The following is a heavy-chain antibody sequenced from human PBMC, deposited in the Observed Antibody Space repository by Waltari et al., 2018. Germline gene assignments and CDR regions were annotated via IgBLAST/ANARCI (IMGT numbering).Heavy chain of an antibody. CDR3: AKHGVVVPAAIVGYYYYGMDV. CDR1: GFTFSSYA. V-gene: IGHV3-23*01. CDR2: ISGSGGST. Sequence: EVQLLESGGGLVQPGGSLRLSCAASGFTFSSYAMSWVRQAPGTGLGWVSAISGSGGSTYYADSVKGRFTISRDNSKNTLYLQMNSLRAEDTAVYYCAKHGVVVPAAIVGYYYYGMDVWGQGTTVTVSS. D-gene: IGHD2-2*01. J-gene: IGHJ6*02.